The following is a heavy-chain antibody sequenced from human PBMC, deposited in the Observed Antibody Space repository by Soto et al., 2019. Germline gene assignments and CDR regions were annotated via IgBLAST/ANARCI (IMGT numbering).Heavy chain of an antibody. CDR3: ARAPRGSWSDLDY. D-gene: IGHD6-13*01. Sequence: QVQLVQSGAEVKKPVASVKVSCKASGYTFTSYYMHWVRQAPGQGLECMGRINPCGVSTSYAQKFQGRVTMTRDTSTSTVYMELSSLRSEDTAVYYCARAPRGSWSDLDYWGQGTLVPVSS. CDR2: INPCGVST. V-gene: IGHV1-46*01. J-gene: IGHJ4*02. CDR1: GYTFTSYY.